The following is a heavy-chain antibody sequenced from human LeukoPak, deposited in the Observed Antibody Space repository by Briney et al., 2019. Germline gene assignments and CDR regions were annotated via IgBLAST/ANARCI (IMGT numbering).Heavy chain of an antibody. Sequence: PGGSLRLSCTASGFTFSNYWMDWVRQAPGKGLEWVARIKQDGSEKHYVDSVKGRFTISRDKAKNSLFLQMNTLRAEDTAVYYCAKQTGYSNTEDYWGQGTLVTVSS. D-gene: IGHD5-12*01. CDR2: IKQDGSEK. CDR3: AKQTGYSNTEDY. CDR1: GFTFSNYW. J-gene: IGHJ4*02. V-gene: IGHV3-7*01.